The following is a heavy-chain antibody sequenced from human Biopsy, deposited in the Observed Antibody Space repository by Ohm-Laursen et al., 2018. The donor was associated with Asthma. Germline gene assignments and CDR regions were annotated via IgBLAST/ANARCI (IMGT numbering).Heavy chain of an antibody. D-gene: IGHD2-21*02. CDR1: GVSISSDY. V-gene: IGHV4-59*01. CDR2: IYYSGST. J-gene: IGHJ4*02. Sequence: SGTLSLTCTVSGVSISSDYWSWIRQPPGKGLEWIGHIYYSGSTNYQPSLKSRVTISVDTSKNQFSLKLRSVTAADAAVYYCARGISRVTGLFDHFDSWGQGTLVTVSS. CDR3: ARGISRVTGLFDHFDS.